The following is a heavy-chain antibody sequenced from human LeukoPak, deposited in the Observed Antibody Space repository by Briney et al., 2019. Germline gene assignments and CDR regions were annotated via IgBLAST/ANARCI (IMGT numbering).Heavy chain of an antibody. CDR3: AGQKLDLTY. D-gene: IGHD1-7*01. CDR1: GFSFSDYY. J-gene: IGHJ4*02. Sequence: GGALRLSCAASGFSFSDYYMSWIRQAPGKGLEGISCISSRGGYIIFYADSLKGRFTISRDNSKNMLYLQINSLRAKYAAFYYCAGQKLDLTYWGQGTLVTVSS. CDR2: ISSRGGYII. V-gene: IGHV3-11*04.